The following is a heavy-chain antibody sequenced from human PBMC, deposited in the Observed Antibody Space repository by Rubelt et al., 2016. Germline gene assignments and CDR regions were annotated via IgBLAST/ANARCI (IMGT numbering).Heavy chain of an antibody. J-gene: IGHJ6*02. D-gene: IGHD3-10*01. V-gene: IGHV1-18*01. Sequence: VSCKASGYTFTSYGISWVRQAPGQGLEWMGWISAYNGNTNYAQKLQGRVTMTTDTSTSTAYMELRSLRSDDTAVYYCARDRLWFGELLKVLDYYYYGMDVWGQGTTVTVSS. CDR1: GYTFTSYG. CDR2: ISAYNGNT. CDR3: ARDRLWFGELLKVLDYYYYGMDV.